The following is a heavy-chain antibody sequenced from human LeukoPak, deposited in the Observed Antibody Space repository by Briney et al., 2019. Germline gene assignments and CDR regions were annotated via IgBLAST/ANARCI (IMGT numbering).Heavy chain of an antibody. CDR3: AKEWWSSSSPLHFDY. D-gene: IGHD6-6*01. J-gene: IGHJ4*02. Sequence: EGSLRLSCAASGFSFSSYAMSWVRQAPGKGLEWVSGLSASGTNTYYTDSVKGRFTISRDNSKNTLYLQMNSLRAEDTALYYCAKEWWSSSSPLHFDYWGQGTLVTVSS. CDR2: LSASGTNT. CDR1: GFSFSSYA. V-gene: IGHV3-23*01.